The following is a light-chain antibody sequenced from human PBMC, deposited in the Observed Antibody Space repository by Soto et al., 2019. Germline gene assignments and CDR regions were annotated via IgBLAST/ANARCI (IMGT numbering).Light chain of an antibody. CDR2: GAS. Sequence: EIVLTQSPATLSLSPGERATLSCRASQSVSSYLAWYQQKPGQAPRLLIYGASTTATGIPARFSGSGSGTEFTLTISSLQSEDFAVYNCQQYNKWPRTFGQGTKV. CDR3: QQYNKWPRT. V-gene: IGKV3-15*01. J-gene: IGKJ2*01. CDR1: QSVSSY.